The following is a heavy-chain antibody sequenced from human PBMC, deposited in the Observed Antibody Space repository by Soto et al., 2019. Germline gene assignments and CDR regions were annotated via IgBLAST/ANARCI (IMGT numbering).Heavy chain of an antibody. CDR3: ATKSGYSVPAPFDY. CDR1: GGTFSSYT. CDR2: IIPILGIA. J-gene: IGHJ4*02. V-gene: IGHV1-69*02. D-gene: IGHD1-26*01. Sequence: QVQLVQSGAEVKKPGSSVKVSCKASGGTFSSYTISWVRQAPGQGLEWMGRIIPILGIANYAQKFQGRVTITADKSTSTAYMELSSLRSEDTAVYYCATKSGYSVPAPFDYWGQGTLVTVSS.